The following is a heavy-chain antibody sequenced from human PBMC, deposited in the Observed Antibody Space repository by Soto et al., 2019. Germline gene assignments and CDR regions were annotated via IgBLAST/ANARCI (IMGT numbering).Heavy chain of an antibody. V-gene: IGHV3-15*01. J-gene: IGHJ6*03. Sequence: GGSLRLSCAASGFTFSNAWMSWVRQAPGKGLEWVGRIKSKTDGGTTDYAAPVKGRFTISRDDSKNTLYLQMNSLKTEDTAVYYCTAIAAHDYYMDVWGKGTTVTVSS. CDR1: GFTFSNAW. CDR2: IKSKTDGGTT. D-gene: IGHD6-6*01. CDR3: TAIAAHDYYMDV.